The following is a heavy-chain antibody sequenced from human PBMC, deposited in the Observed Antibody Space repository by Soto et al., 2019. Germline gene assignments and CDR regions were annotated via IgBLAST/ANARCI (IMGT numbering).Heavy chain of an antibody. D-gene: IGHD3-3*01. CDR1: VGSISSYY. J-gene: IGHJ4*02. V-gene: IGHV4-59*01. CDR3: AREARTKEFDY. Sequence: SDTLSLPCTVSVGSISSYYWSWIRQPPGKVLEWIGYIYYSGSTNYNPSLKSRVTISVDTSKNQFSLKLSSVTAADTAVYYCAREARTKEFDYWGQGTLVTVSS. CDR2: IYYSGST.